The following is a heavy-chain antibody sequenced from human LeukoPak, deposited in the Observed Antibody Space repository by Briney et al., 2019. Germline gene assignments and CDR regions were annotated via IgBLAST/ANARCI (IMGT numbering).Heavy chain of an antibody. CDR3: ARIAAAGTDDY. CDR1: GGTFSSYA. Sequence: ASVKVSCKASGGTFSSYAISWVRQAPGQGLEWMGRIIPILGIANYAQKFQGRVTITADKSTSTAYVELSSLRSEDTAVYYCARIAAAGTDDYWGQGTLVTVSS. D-gene: IGHD6-13*01. J-gene: IGHJ4*02. V-gene: IGHV1-69*04. CDR2: IIPILGIA.